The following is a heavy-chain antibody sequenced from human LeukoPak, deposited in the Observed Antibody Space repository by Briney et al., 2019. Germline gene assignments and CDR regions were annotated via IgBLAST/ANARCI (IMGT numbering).Heavy chain of an antibody. V-gene: IGHV3-30*19. CDR3: ARVRVRDSSGYGQPHFDY. J-gene: IGHJ4*02. CDR1: VFTFNIYC. D-gene: IGHD3-22*01. Sequence: QPGGCLRLSCAAPVFTFNIYCMHWVRQAPCKGLEWVGVISYDGSNKYYAYSVKGRFTISRDNSKNTLYLQMNSLRAEDTAVYYCARVRVRDSSGYGQPHFDYWGQGTLVTVSS. CDR2: ISYDGSNK.